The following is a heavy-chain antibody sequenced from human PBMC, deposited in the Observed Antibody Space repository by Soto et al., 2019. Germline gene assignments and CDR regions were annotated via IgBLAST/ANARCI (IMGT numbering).Heavy chain of an antibody. J-gene: IGHJ6*02. Sequence: SETLSLTCTVSGGSISSGDYYWSWIRQPPGKGLEWIGYIYYSGSTYYNPSLKSRVTISVDTSKNQSSLKLSSVTAADTAVYYCARDQVLTVEEYYYYGMDVWGQGTTVTVSS. CDR2: IYYSGST. CDR1: GGSISSGDYY. CDR3: ARDQVLTVEEYYYYGMDV. D-gene: IGHD4-17*01. V-gene: IGHV4-30-4*01.